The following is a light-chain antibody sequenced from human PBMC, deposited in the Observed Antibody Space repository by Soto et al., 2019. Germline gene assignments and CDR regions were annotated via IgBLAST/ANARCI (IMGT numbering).Light chain of an antibody. CDR2: DTY. V-gene: IGLV7-46*01. CDR1: PGAVTSGHY. J-gene: IGLJ2*01. CDR3: LLSYSGARPLI. Sequence: QAVVTQEPSLTVSPGGTVTLTCASSPGAVTSGHYCYWFQQKPGQAHRTLIYDTYNKHSWTPARFSGSLLGGKAALTLSGAQPEDEADYYCLLSYSGARPLIFGGGTKLTVL.